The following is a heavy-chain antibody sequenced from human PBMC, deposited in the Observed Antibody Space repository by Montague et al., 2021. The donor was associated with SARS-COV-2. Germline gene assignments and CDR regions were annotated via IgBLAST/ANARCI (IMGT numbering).Heavy chain of an antibody. CDR3: ARDRWDRNGMDV. CDR2: ISSSSSTI. CDR1: GFTFSSYS. Sequence: YRRLSCAASGFTFSSYSMNWVRQAPGKGLEWVSYISSSSSTIYYADSVKGRFTISRDNAKNSLYLQMNSLRDEDTAVYYCARDRWDRNGMDVWGQGTTVTVSS. D-gene: IGHD5-24*01. V-gene: IGHV3-48*02. J-gene: IGHJ6*02.